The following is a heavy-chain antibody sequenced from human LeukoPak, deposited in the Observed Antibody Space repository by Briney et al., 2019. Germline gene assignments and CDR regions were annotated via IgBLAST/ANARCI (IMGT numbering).Heavy chain of an antibody. D-gene: IGHD5-12*01. CDR3: ARDRGENWFDP. Sequence: GGSLRLSCAASGFTFSNAWMNWVRQAPGKGLEWVGRIKSKTDGGTTDYAAPVKGRFTISRDDSKNTLYLQMNSLKTEDTAVYYCARDRGENWFDPWGQGTLVTVSS. J-gene: IGHJ5*02. V-gene: IGHV3-15*07. CDR2: IKSKTDGGTT. CDR1: GFTFSNAW.